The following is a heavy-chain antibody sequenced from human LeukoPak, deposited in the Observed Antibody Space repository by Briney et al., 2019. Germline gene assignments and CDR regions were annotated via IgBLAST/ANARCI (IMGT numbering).Heavy chain of an antibody. CDR3: AKGGYYDSSGYLPGYYFDY. CDR2: ISGSGGST. Sequence: GGSLRLSCAASGFTFSRYAMSWVRQAPGKGLEWVSAISGSGGSTYYADSVKGRFTISRDNSKNTLYLQMNSLRAEDTAVYYCAKGGYYDSSGYLPGYYFDYWGQGTLVTVSS. J-gene: IGHJ4*02. V-gene: IGHV3-23*01. CDR1: GFTFSRYA. D-gene: IGHD3-22*01.